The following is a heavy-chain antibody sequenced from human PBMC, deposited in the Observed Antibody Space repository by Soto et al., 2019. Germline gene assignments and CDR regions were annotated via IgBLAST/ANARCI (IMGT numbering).Heavy chain of an antibody. D-gene: IGHD2-2*01. CDR3: ARDCSSTSCSVRFDY. V-gene: IGHV3-7*01. CDR1: GFTFSSYW. Sequence: EVQLVESGGGLVQPGGSLRLSCAASGFTFSSYWMSWVRQAPGKGLEWVANIKQDGSEKYYVESVKGRFTISRDNAKNSLDLQMDSLRAEDTAVYYCARDCSSTSCSVRFDYWGQGTLVTVSS. J-gene: IGHJ4*02. CDR2: IKQDGSEK.